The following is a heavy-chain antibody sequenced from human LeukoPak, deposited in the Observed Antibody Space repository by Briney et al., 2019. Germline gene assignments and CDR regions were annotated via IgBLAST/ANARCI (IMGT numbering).Heavy chain of an antibody. CDR3: ARDVGAGRDGYNDAFDI. D-gene: IGHD5-24*01. CDR2: IYTSGST. V-gene: IGHV4-4*07. Sequence: SETLSLTCTVSGGSISSYYWSWIRQPAGKGLEWIGRIYTSGSTNYNPSLKSRVTMSVDKSKNQFSLKLSSVTAADTAVYYCARDVGAGRDGYNDAFDIWGQGTMVTVSS. J-gene: IGHJ3*02. CDR1: GGSISSYY.